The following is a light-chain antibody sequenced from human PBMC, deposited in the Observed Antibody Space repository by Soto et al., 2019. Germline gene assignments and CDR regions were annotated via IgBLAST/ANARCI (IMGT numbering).Light chain of an antibody. CDR1: QSVGSH. CDR2: HTS. CDR3: QQRSSWPPRT. Sequence: EIVLTQSPGTLSLSPGDRATLSCRASQSVGSHLAWYQQRPGQPPRLLIYHTSKRATGIPTRFTGSGSGTDFTPIITGLVPEDFVIYYCQQRSSWPPRTFGPGTRLENK. J-gene: IGKJ5*01. V-gene: IGKV3-11*01.